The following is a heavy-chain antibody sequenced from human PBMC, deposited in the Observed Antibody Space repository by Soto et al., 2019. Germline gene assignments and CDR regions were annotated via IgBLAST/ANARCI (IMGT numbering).Heavy chain of an antibody. D-gene: IGHD6-13*01. CDR1: GGTFSSYT. J-gene: IGHJ6*02. CDR2: IIPILGIA. CDR3: ACIAAAGTGYYYYGMDV. Sequence: QVQLVQSGAEVKKPGSSVKVSCKASGGTFSSYTISWVRQAPGQGLEWMGWIIPILGIANYAQKFQGRVTITADKSTSTAYMELNSLRSEHTAVYYCACIAAAGTGYYYYGMDVWGQGTTVTVSS. V-gene: IGHV1-69*02.